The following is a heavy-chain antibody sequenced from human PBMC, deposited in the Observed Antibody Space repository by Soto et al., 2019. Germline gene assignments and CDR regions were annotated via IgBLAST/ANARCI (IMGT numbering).Heavy chain of an antibody. D-gene: IGHD1-26*01. CDR3: VRDNHDPTRYSGTYYVWFDP. V-gene: IGHV1-18*01. CDR2: ISPYNGNT. Sequence: QVQLVQSGAEVKKPGASVKVSCKASGYTFTSYGVSWVRQAPGQGLEWMGWISPYNGNTEYAQKLQGRVTMTTDTSTSTAYMELRSLRSDDTAVYYCVRDNHDPTRYSGTYYVWFDPWGQGTLVTVSS. J-gene: IGHJ5*02. CDR1: GYTFTSYG.